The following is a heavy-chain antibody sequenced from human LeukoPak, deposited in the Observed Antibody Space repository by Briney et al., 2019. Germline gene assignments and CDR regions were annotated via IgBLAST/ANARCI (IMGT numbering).Heavy chain of an antibody. CDR3: ASTAMVNYYYYGMDV. CDR2: INHSGST. D-gene: IGHD5-18*01. V-gene: IGHV4-34*01. Sequence: SETLCLTCAVYGGSFSGCYWSWIRQPPGKGLEWIGEINHSGSTNYNPSLKSRVTISVDTSKNQFSLKLSSVTAADTAVYYCASTAMVNYYYYGMDVWGQGTTVTVSS. CDR1: GGSFSGCY. J-gene: IGHJ6*02.